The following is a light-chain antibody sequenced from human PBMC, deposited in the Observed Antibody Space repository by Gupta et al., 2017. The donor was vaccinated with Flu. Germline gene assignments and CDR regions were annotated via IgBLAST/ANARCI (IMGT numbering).Light chain of an antibody. CDR2: DAS. CDR1: QSVSSY. V-gene: IGKV3-11*01. CDR3: QQRSNCPWT. J-gene: IGKJ1*01. Sequence: EIVLTQSPPTLSLSPGERATLSCRASQSVSSYLAWYQQKPGQAPRLLIYDASNRATGIPARFSGSGSGTEFTLTISSREPEDFAVYYCQQRSNCPWTFGQGTKVEIK.